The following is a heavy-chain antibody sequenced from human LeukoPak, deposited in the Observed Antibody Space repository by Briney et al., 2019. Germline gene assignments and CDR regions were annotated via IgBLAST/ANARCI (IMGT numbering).Heavy chain of an antibody. V-gene: IGHV4-59*01. CDR2: IYYSVST. CDR1: GGSISSYY. CDR3: ARERPLALFDY. Sequence: SETLSLTCTVSGGSISSYYWSWIRQPPGKGLEWIGYIYYSVSTNYTPSLKSRVTISVDTSKNQFSLKLSSVTAADTAVYYCARERPLALFDYWGQGTLVTVSS. J-gene: IGHJ4*02.